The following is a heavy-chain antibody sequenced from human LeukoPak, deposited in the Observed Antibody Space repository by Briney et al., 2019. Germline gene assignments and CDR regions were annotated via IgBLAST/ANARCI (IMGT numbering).Heavy chain of an antibody. CDR1: GGSISSYY. CDR3: ARFSGSYSFVDY. V-gene: IGHV4-59*01. Sequence: SETLSLTCTVSGGSISSYYWSWIRLPPGKGLKWIGYIYYSGSTKYNPSLKSRVTISIDTSKNQFSLKLSSVTAADTAVYYCARFSGSYSFVDYWGQGTLVTVSS. CDR2: IYYSGST. J-gene: IGHJ4*02. D-gene: IGHD3-10*01.